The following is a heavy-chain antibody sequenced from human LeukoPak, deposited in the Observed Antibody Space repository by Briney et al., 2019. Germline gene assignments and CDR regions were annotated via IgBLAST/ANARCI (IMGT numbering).Heavy chain of an antibody. CDR1: GFTFSSHS. CDR2: ISVRSNYI. CDR3: VRLRRNSDTSGFYYYYDF. Sequence: GGSLRLSCAASGFTFSSHSMNRVRQAPGKGLEWASSISVRSNYIYYADSVRGRFRISRDDARDSLYLQMNSLRAEDTAVYYCVRLRRNSDTSGFYYYYDFWGQGTLVTVSS. D-gene: IGHD3-22*01. J-gene: IGHJ4*02. V-gene: IGHV3-21*01.